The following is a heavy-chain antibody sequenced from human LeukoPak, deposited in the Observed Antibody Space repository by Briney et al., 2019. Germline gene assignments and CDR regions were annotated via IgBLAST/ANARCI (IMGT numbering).Heavy chain of an antibody. CDR1: GGSISSSSYY. V-gene: IGHV4-39*07. CDR2: IYYSGST. J-gene: IGHJ6*03. CDR3: ARSSFFTVVTPRRTYYYYYMDV. Sequence: SETLSLTCTVSGGSISSSSYYWGWIRQPPGKGLEWIGSIYYSGSTYYNPSLKSRVTISVDTSKNQFSLKLSSVTAADTAVYYCARSSFFTVVTPRRTYYYYYMDVWGKGTTVTVSS. D-gene: IGHD4-23*01.